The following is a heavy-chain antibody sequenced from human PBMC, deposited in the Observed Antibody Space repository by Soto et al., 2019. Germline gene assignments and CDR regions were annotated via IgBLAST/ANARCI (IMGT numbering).Heavy chain of an antibody. CDR3: LATYGDYFDY. D-gene: IGHD4-17*01. J-gene: IGHJ4*02. Sequence: CMRQITGKGLEWMAIIYPDDSDSRYSPSFQGQVTISADKSISTAYLQWSSLKASDTAIYYRLATYGDYFDYSAQAPLVTV. V-gene: IGHV5-51*01. CDR2: IYPDDSDS.